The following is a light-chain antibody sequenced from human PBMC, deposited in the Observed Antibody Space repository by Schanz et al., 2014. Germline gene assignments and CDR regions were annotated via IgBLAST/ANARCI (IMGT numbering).Light chain of an antibody. CDR2: ATS. J-gene: IGKJ1*01. CDR1: QSIRSSS. V-gene: IGKV3-20*01. CDR3: QQYDNSLPWT. Sequence: EIVLTQSPGTLSLSPGEKTTLSCRASQSIRSSSLAWYQQKPGQAPRLLIYATSTRATGIPDRFSGSGSGTDFTLTISRLEPGDFAMYYCQQYDNSLPWTFGRGTKVEIK.